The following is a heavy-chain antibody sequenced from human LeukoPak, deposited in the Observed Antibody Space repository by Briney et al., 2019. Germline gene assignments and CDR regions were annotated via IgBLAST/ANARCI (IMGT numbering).Heavy chain of an antibody. CDR2: IYSGGNT. CDR1: GFTVSSNS. Sequence: GGSLRLSCTVSGFTVSSNSWSWVRQAPGKGLEWVSFIYSGGNTHYSDSVKGRFTLSRDNSKNTLYLQMNSLRAEDTAVYYCAKDRIAAAGQGDHFDYWGQGTLVTVSS. J-gene: IGHJ4*02. D-gene: IGHD6-13*01. V-gene: IGHV3-53*05. CDR3: AKDRIAAAGQGDHFDY.